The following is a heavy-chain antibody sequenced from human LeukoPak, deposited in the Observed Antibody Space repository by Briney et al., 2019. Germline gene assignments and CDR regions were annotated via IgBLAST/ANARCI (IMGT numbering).Heavy chain of an antibody. CDR2: ISGRGGRT. CDR3: AKHQQIYGDSLMDV. Sequence: GGSLRLSCAASGFTFSSYAMSWVRQAPGKGLEWVSTISGRGGRTYYTDSVKGRFTISRDNSKNTLFLQMNSLRAEDTAIYYCAKHQQIYGDSLMDVWGQGTTVTVSS. D-gene: IGHD4-17*01. J-gene: IGHJ6*02. CDR1: GFTFSSYA. V-gene: IGHV3-23*01.